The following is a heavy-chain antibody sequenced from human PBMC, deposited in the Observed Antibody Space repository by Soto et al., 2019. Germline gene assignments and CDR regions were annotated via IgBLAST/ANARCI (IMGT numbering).Heavy chain of an antibody. CDR2: ISAYNGNT. V-gene: IGHV1-18*01. CDR1: GYTFTSYG. CDR3: ARTINYYDKASFDP. Sequence: GASVKVSCKASGYTFTSYGISWVRQAPGQGLEWMGWISAYNGNTNYAQKLQGRVTMTTDTSTSTAYMELRSLRSDDTAVYYCARTINYYDKASFDPWGQGTLVNVSS. D-gene: IGHD3-22*01. J-gene: IGHJ5*02.